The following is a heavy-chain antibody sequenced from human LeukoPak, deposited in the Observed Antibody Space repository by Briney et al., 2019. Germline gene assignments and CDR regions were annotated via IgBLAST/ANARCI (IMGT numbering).Heavy chain of an antibody. Sequence: SETLTLTCNVSGASMRSETHYWSWLRQHPGKGPEWIAYIYYTAGAYYNPSLESRVSISLDASENQFSLKLSSVTAADTAVYYCARGRRELKYAPDYWGQGTLVTVSS. CDR1: GASMRSETHY. D-gene: IGHD2-2*01. V-gene: IGHV4-31*03. J-gene: IGHJ4*02. CDR3: ARGRRELKYAPDY. CDR2: IYYTAGA.